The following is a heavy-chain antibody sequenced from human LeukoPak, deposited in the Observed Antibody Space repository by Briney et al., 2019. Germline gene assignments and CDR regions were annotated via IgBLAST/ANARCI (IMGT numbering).Heavy chain of an antibody. V-gene: IGHV1-2*02. Sequence: ASVKVSCKASGYTFTGYYMHWVRQAPGQGLEWMGWINPNSDGTNYAQKFQGRVTMTRDTSISTAYMELSRLRSDDTAVYYCASAIRAARTYYFDYWGQGTLVTVSS. D-gene: IGHD6-6*01. CDR1: GYTFTGYY. CDR3: ASAIRAARTYYFDY. J-gene: IGHJ4*02. CDR2: INPNSDGT.